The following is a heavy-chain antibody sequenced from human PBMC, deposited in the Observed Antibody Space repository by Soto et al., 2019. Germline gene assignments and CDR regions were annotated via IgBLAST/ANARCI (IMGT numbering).Heavy chain of an antibody. J-gene: IGHJ4*02. D-gene: IGHD6-13*01. CDR2: IYHSGSA. V-gene: IGHV4-4*02. CDR1: GGSVSSTSW. CDR3: ARYNAASGTYYFAY. Sequence: QVELQESGPGLVKPSGTLSLTCAVSGGSVSSTSWWSWVRQPPGKGLEWIGEIYHSGSANYNPSLKSRVTISVDNSQNQFSLNLDSGTAAHTAVYYCARYNAASGTYYFAYWGPGTLGNVAS.